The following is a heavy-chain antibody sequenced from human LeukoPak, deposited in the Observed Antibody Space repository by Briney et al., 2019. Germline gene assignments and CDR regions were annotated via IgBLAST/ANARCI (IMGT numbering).Heavy chain of an antibody. CDR1: GFTFSSYS. J-gene: IGHJ6*03. D-gene: IGHD6-13*01. CDR3: ARWDSRDYYYYMDV. V-gene: IGHV3-21*01. Sequence: GGSLRLPCAASGFTFSSYSMNWVRQVRGKGLEGVSSISSSSSYIYYADSVKGRFTISRDNAKNSLYLQMNSLRAEDTAVYYYARWDSRDYYYYMDVWGKGTTVTVSS. CDR2: ISSSSSYI.